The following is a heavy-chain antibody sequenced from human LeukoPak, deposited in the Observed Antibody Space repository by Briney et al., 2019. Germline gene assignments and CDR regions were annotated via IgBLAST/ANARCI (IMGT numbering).Heavy chain of an antibody. CDR3: ARDQGGEFDP. V-gene: IGHV4-31*03. CDR1: GGSISSGGYY. J-gene: IGHJ5*02. D-gene: IGHD7-27*01. CDR2: IYYSGST. Sequence: SETLSLTCTVSGGSISSGGYYWSWIRQHPGKGLEWIGYIYYSGSTYYNPSLKSRVTISVDTSKNQFSLKLSSVTAADTAVYYCARDQGGEFDPWGQGTLVTVSS.